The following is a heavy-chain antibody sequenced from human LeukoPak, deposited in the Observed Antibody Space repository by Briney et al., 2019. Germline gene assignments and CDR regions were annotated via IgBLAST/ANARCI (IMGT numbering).Heavy chain of an antibody. CDR2: IYYSGST. D-gene: IGHD4-17*01. CDR3: ARVPYGDYYYYYMDV. J-gene: IGHJ6*03. V-gene: IGHV4-39*07. Sequence: PSETLSLTCTVSGGSISSSSYYWGWIRQPPGKGLEWIGSIYYSGSTYYNPSLKSRVTISVDTSKNQFSLKLSSVTAADTAVYYCARVPYGDYYYYYMDVWGKGTTVTVSS. CDR1: GGSISSSSYY.